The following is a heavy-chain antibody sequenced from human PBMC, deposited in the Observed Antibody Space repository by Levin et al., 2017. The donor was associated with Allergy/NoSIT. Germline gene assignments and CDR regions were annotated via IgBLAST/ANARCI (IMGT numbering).Heavy chain of an antibody. J-gene: IGHJ4*01. CDR1: GFTFDDYG. CDR3: ARTSYSGSFRVGYFDF. V-gene: IGHV3-20*04. D-gene: IGHD3-10*01. Sequence: PSETLSLTCAASGFTFDDYGMTCVRQAPGKGLEWVSIINWNGGTTGYADSVKGRFTISSDNAKNSLYLQMNSLRAEDTALYYCARTSYSGSFRVGYFDFWGHGTLVTVSS. CDR2: INWNGGTT.